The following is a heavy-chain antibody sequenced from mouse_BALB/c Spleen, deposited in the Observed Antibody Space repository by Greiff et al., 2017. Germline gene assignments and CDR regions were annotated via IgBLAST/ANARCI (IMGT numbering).Heavy chain of an antibody. J-gene: IGHJ4*01. V-gene: IGHV5-9-3*01. CDR2: ISSGGSYT. CDR1: GFTFSSYA. Sequence: EVKVEESGGGLVKPGGSLKLSCAASGFTFSSYAMSWVRQTPEKRLEWVATISSGGSYTYYPDSVKGRFTISRDNAKNTLYLQMSSLRSEDTAMYYCARHGYAMDYWGQGTSVTVSS. CDR3: ARHGYAMDY.